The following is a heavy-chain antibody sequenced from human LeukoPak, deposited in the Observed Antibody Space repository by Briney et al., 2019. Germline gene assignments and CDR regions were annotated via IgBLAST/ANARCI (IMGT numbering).Heavy chain of an antibody. J-gene: IGHJ4*02. CDR2: MSPNSGNT. Sequence: ASVKVSCKASGYTFTSYDINWVRQATGQGLEWMGWMSPNSGNTGYAQKFQGRVTMTRNTFMNTAYMELSSLRSEDTAVYYCARGPPNWGLDYWGPGTLVTVSS. CDR1: GYTFTSYD. D-gene: IGHD7-27*01. CDR3: ARGPPNWGLDY. V-gene: IGHV1-8*01.